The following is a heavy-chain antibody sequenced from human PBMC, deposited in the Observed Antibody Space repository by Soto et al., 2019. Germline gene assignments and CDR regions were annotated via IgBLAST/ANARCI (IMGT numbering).Heavy chain of an antibody. D-gene: IGHD3-9*01. CDR1: GFTFSSYG. Sequence: ESGGGVVQPGRSLRLSCAASGFTFSSYGMHWVRQAPGKGLEWVAVISYDGSNKYYADSVKGRFTISRDNSKNTLYLQMNSLRAEDTAVYYCAKEAYDIGTIDYWGQGTLVTVSS. J-gene: IGHJ4*02. V-gene: IGHV3-30*18. CDR3: AKEAYDIGTIDY. CDR2: ISYDGSNK.